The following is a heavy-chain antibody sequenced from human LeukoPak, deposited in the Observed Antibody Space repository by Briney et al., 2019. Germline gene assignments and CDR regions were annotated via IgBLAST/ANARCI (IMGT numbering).Heavy chain of an antibody. D-gene: IGHD6-13*01. CDR1: GFTFSSYS. CDR3: ARGRAGYYYDY. CDR2: ISSGSSTI. J-gene: IGHJ4*02. V-gene: IGHV3-48*02. Sequence: GGSLRLSWAASGFTFSSYSLNWVRKAPGKGLEWVSYISSGSSTIYYADSVKGRFTISRDNAKNSLYLQVNSLRDEDTAVYYCARGRAGYYYDYWGQGTLVTVSS.